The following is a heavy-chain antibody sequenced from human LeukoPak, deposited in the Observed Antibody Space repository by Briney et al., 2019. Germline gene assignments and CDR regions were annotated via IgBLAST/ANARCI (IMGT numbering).Heavy chain of an antibody. CDR1: GYTFTGYY. CDR3: ARDPDVAGPYYFDY. Sequence: ASVKVSCKASGYTFTGYYMHWVRQAPGQGLEWMGWINPNSGGTNYAQKFQGRVTMTRDTSISTAYMELSRLRSDDTAVYYCARDPDVAGPYYFDYWGQGTLVTVSS. CDR2: INPNSGGT. V-gene: IGHV1-2*02. J-gene: IGHJ4*02. D-gene: IGHD6-19*01.